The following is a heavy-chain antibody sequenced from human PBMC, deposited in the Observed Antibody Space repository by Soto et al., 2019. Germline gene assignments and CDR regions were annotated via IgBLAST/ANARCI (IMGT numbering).Heavy chain of an antibody. CDR3: VKAMASGGNSGPFDS. Sequence: EVQLVESGGAVVQPGGSLRLSCAASGFTFDDYSMHWVRQAPGKGLEWVSLVNGDDSGTYYADTVKGRFTISRDNSKGTLFLQMNNLRTEDTALYYWVKAMASGGNSGPFDSWGLGTLVTVSP. D-gene: IGHD2-21*02. V-gene: IGHV3-43*01. J-gene: IGHJ4*02. CDR2: VNGDDSGT. CDR1: GFTFDDYS.